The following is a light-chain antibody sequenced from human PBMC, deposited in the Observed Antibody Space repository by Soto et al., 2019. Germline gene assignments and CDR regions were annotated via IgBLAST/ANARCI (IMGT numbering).Light chain of an antibody. CDR3: QRYNNWPLT. CDR2: GAS. J-gene: IGKJ4*01. CDR1: QSVSSN. Sequence: VMTQSPATLSVSPGERATLSCRARQSVSSNLAWYQQKPGEAPRLLIYGASTRPTGIPAGFSGSGSGTEFTLTISSQQSEDFEVYYCQRYNNWPLTFVGGTKVEMK. V-gene: IGKV3-15*01.